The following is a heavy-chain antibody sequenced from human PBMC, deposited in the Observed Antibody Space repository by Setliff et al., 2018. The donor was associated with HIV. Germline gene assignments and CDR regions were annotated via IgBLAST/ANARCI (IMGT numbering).Heavy chain of an antibody. CDR2: IYTSGST. Sequence: SETLSLTCTVSGGSINSGSYYWSWIRQPAGKGLEWIGHIYTSGSTNYNPSLKSRVTISVDTSKTQFSLRLNSLTATDTALYYCARASVGATGLYAFDIWGQGTVVTVS. D-gene: IGHD1-26*01. CDR1: GGSINSGSYY. V-gene: IGHV4-61*09. CDR3: ARASVGATGLYAFDI. J-gene: IGHJ3*02.